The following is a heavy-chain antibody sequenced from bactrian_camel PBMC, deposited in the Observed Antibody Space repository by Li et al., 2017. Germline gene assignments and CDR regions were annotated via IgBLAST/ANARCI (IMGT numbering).Heavy chain of an antibody. CDR1: GFTFRNYA. V-gene: IGHV3S31*01. CDR2: FNSGGDT. D-gene: IGHD2*01. J-gene: IGHJ4*01. Sequence: VQLVESGGGLVQPGGSLRLSCAASGFTFRNYAMSWVRQAPGKPLEWVSSFNSGGDTYYADSVKGRFTISEDNAKNTLYLQMNTLKPEDTGMYYCARGFPGERDYSRLSPTGCRWNLSGRGTQVTVS.